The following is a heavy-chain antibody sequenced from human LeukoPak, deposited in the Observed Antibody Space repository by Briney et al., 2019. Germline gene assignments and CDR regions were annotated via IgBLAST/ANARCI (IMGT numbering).Heavy chain of an antibody. CDR3: TTVGNDYDFWSGYSDY. CDR1: GFTFSNAW. Sequence: GGSLRLSCAASGFTFSNAWMSWVRQAPGKGLEWVGRIKRKTDGGTTDYAAPVKGRFTITRDESKNTLYLQMNSLKTEDTAVYYCTTVGNDYDFWSGYSDYWGPGTLVTGSS. D-gene: IGHD3-3*01. CDR2: IKRKTDGGTT. V-gene: IGHV3-15*01. J-gene: IGHJ4*02.